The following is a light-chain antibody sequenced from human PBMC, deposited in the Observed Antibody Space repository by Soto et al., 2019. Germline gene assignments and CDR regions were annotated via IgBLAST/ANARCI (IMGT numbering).Light chain of an antibody. CDR1: QSVLYSSNNKNY. J-gene: IGKJ3*01. CDR2: WAS. V-gene: IGKV4-1*01. CDR3: QQSGA. Sequence: DIVMTQSPDSLAVSLGERATINCKSSQSVLYSSNNKNYLAWYQQKPGQPPKLLIYWASTRESGVPDRFSGSGSGTDFTLTISSLQAEDVAVYYCQQSGAFGPGTKVDIK.